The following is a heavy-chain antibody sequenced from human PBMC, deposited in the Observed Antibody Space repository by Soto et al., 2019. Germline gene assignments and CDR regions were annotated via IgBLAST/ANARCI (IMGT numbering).Heavy chain of an antibody. J-gene: IGHJ4*02. D-gene: IGHD3-16*02. V-gene: IGHV4-4*02. CDR1: GGSISSSNW. Sequence: ASETLSLTCAVSGGSISSSNWWSWVRQPPGKGLEWIGEIYHSGSTNYNPSLKSRVTISVDKSKNQFSLKLSSVTAADTAVYYCARDKVITFGGVIAFDYWGQGTLVTVSS. CDR3: ARDKVITFGGVIAFDY. CDR2: IYHSGST.